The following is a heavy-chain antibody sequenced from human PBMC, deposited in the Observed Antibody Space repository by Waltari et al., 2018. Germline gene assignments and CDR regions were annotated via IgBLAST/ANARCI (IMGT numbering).Heavy chain of an antibody. CDR1: GFTVSNNY. V-gene: IGHV3-53*01. J-gene: IGHJ4*02. CDR2: IYYNERT. CDR3: ATRTVVPGVPGMADY. D-gene: IGHD4-4*01. Sequence: EVQLVESGGGLIQPGGSLRLSCAASGFTVSNNYVSWVRQAPGKGLEWVSTIYYNERTDYADSVKGRFTISRDNAKSTLYLQMNSLRAEDTAVYYCATRTVVPGVPGMADYWGQGTLVTVSS.